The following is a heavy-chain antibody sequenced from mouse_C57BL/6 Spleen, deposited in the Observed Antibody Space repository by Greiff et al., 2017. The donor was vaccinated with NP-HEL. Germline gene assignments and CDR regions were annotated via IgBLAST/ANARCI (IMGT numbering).Heavy chain of an antibody. CDR1: GYTFTSYW. J-gene: IGHJ3*01. CDR2: IDPSDSET. D-gene: IGHD3-2*02. V-gene: IGHV1-52*01. Sequence: QVQLQQSGAELVRPGSSVKLSCKASGYTFTSYWMHWVKQRPIQGLEWIGNIDPSDSETHYNQKFKDKATLTVDKSSSTAYMQLSSLTSEDSAVYYCAREGDSSGSSWFAYWGQGTLVTVSA. CDR3: AREGDSSGSSWFAY.